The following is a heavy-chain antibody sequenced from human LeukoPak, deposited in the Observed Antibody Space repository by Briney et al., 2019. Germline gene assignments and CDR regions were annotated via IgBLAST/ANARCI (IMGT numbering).Heavy chain of an antibody. V-gene: IGHV4-61*02. D-gene: IGHD2-21*01. CDR1: GGSISSGSYY. CDR2: IYTSGST. CDR3: ARGHIVADY. J-gene: IGHJ4*02. Sequence: PSETLSLSCTVSGGSISSGSYYWSWIRQPAGKGLEWIGRIYTSGSTNYNPSLKSRVTMSVDTSKNQFSLKLSSVTAADTAVYYCARGHIVADYWGQGTLVTVSS.